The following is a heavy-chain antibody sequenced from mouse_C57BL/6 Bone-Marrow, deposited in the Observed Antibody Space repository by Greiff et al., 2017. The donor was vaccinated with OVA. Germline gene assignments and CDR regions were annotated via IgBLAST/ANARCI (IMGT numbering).Heavy chain of an antibody. CDR3: ARRGQTAAWFAY. D-gene: IGHD3-2*01. CDR2: INPNNGGT. CDR1: GYTFTDYN. J-gene: IGHJ3*01. Sequence: EVKLQESGPELVKPGASVKIPCKASGYTFTDYNMDWVKQSHGKSLEWIGDINPNNGGTIYNQKFKGKATLTVDKSSSTAYMELRSLTSEDTAVYYCARRGQTAAWFAYWGQGTLVTVSA. V-gene: IGHV1-18*01.